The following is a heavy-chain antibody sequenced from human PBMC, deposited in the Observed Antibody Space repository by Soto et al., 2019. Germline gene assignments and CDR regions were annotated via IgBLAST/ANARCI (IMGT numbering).Heavy chain of an antibody. D-gene: IGHD1-26*01. J-gene: IGHJ1*01. V-gene: IGHV3-30-3*01. CDR1: GFTFSSYA. CDR2: ISYDGSNK. CDR3: ARTILGTTGYFQH. Sequence: QVQLVESGGGVVQPGRSLRLSCAASGFTFSSYAMHWVRQAPGKGLEWVAVISYDGSNKYYADSVKGRFTISRDNSKNPLYLQMNSLMAEDTSVYYCARTILGTTGYFQHWGQGTLITVSS.